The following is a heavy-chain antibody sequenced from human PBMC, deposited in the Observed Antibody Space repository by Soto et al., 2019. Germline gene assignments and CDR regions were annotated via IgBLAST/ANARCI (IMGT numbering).Heavy chain of an antibody. J-gene: IGHJ4*02. D-gene: IGHD3-22*01. CDR3: ARGGVDSSGYYFDY. V-gene: IGHV4-34*01. Sequence: SETLSLTCAVYGGSFSGYYWNWIRQPPGKGLEWIGEINHSGSTNYNPSIKRRATISVDTPKNQFSLKLISVPDADTAVYYCARGGVDSSGYYFDYWGQGTPVTVSS. CDR1: GGSFSGYY. CDR2: INHSGST.